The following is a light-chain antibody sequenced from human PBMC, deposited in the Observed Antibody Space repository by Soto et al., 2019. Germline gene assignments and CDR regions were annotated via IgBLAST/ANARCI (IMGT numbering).Light chain of an antibody. CDR1: NIDGTTYNY. J-gene: IGLJ2*01. CDR2: DVS. Sequence: QSVLTQPASVSGSPGQSITISCTGTNIDGTTYNYVSWYQQHPGKAPKLIIFDVSHRPSGVSNRFSGSKSGNTASLTIAGLQAEDEADYYCGSYTSGNTGILGGGTKLTVL. V-gene: IGLV2-14*03. CDR3: GSYTSGNTGI.